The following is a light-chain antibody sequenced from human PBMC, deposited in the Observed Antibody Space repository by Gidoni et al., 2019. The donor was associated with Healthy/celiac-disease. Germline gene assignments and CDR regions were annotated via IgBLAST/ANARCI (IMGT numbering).Light chain of an antibody. CDR2: DAS. Sequence: SYGLTQPPSGSVVPGQTARITCGGNNIGRKSVHWYQQKPGPAPVLVVYDASDRPSGIPERFSGSNSGNTATLTISRVEAGDAADYYCQVWDSSSGVFGGGTKLTVL. CDR1: NIGRKS. V-gene: IGLV3-21*02. CDR3: QVWDSSSGV. J-gene: IGLJ2*01.